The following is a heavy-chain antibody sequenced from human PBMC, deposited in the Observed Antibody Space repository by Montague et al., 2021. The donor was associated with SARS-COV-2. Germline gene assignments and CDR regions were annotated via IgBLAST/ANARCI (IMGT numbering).Heavy chain of an antibody. V-gene: IGHV4-39*01. CDR1: GGSISSSSYY. D-gene: IGHD3-22*01. J-gene: IGHJ3*02. CDR2: IYYSGST. CDR3: ASPTYYYDSSGSGAFDI. Sequence: SETLSLTCTVSGGSISSSSYYWGWIRQPPGKGLEWIGSIYYSGSTYYNPSLKSRVTISVGTSKNQSSLKLSSVTAADTAVYYCASPTYYYDSSGSGAFDIWGQGTMVTVSS.